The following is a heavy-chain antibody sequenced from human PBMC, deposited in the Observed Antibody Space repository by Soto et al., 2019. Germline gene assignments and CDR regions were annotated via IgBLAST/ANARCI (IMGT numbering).Heavy chain of an antibody. CDR3: ARDPSYYGSGSYYYFDY. J-gene: IGHJ4*02. Sequence: GESLKISCKGSGYNFANYWIGWVRQMPGKGLEWMGIIYPGNSDTRYSPSFQGQVTISADTSISTAYLEWSSLRAEDTAVYFCARDPSYYGSGSYYYFDYWGQGALVTVSS. D-gene: IGHD3-10*01. V-gene: IGHV5-51*01. CDR2: IYPGNSDT. CDR1: GYNFANYW.